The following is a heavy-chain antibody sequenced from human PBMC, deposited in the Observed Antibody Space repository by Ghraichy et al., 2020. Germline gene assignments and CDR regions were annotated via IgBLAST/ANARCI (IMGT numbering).Heavy chain of an antibody. Sequence: GGSLRLSCAASGFSFRDYYMAWIRQAPGKGLEWIAYMSSSGSTTKYADSVKGRFSISRDNAKKSLFLQMNSLRVDDTATYYCAREGVGAAHFDYWGQGSLVTVSS. D-gene: IGHD6-13*01. J-gene: IGHJ4*02. CDR2: MSSSGSTT. V-gene: IGHV3-11*01. CDR1: GFSFRDYY. CDR3: AREGVGAAHFDY.